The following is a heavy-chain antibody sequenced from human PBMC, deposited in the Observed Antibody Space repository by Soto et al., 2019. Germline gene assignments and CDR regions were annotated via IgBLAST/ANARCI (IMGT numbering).Heavy chain of an antibody. J-gene: IGHJ5*02. V-gene: IGHV4-59*08. Sequence: SETLSLTCTVSGGSISSHSWNWIRQPPGRGLEWIGYVYSSGSTKYNPSPESRVTISVDTSKNQFSLKLSSVTAADTAVYYCASPKIAFYNWFDHWGQGTLVTAPQ. D-gene: IGHD3-3*02. CDR2: VYSSGST. CDR1: GGSISSHS. CDR3: ASPKIAFYNWFDH.